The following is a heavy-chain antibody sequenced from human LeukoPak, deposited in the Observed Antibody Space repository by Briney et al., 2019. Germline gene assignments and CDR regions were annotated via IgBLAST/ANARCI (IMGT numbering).Heavy chain of an antibody. Sequence: GGSLSLSCPPSASTVSSLSMQWVRPAAGQVLEWVASIRTRSSTNYYADSVISRFIISRDSTMKSELLLINSPRAEAAAVYYWGVQITCGEFSDSDFWGQGILVTVSS. J-gene: IGHJ4*02. V-gene: IGHV3-21*01. CDR1: ASTVSSLS. CDR3: GVQITCGEFSDSDF. CDR2: IRTRSSTN. D-gene: IGHD3-16*02.